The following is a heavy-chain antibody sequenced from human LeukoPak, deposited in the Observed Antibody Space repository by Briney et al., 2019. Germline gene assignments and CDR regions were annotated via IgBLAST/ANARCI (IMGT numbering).Heavy chain of an antibody. CDR3: ARELYSSSSEGYYYYYMDV. J-gene: IGHJ6*03. D-gene: IGHD6-6*01. CDR2: IDPNSGGT. CDR1: GYSFTVYY. Sequence: GASVKVSCKASGYSFTVYYIHWVRQAPGQGLEWLGWIDPNSGGTNYAQKFQGRVTMTRDTSISTAYMELSRLRSDDTAVYYCARELYSSSSEGYYYYYMDVWGKGTTVTVSS. V-gene: IGHV1-2*02.